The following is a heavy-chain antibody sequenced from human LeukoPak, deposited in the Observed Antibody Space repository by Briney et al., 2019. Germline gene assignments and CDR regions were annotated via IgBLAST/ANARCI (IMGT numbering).Heavy chain of an antibody. V-gene: IGHV4-34*01. CDR2: INHSGST. J-gene: IGHJ6*03. CDR3: VRENYYYYYMDV. Sequence: SETLSLTCAVYGGSFSGYYWSWIRQPPGKGLEWIGEINHSGSTNYNPFLKSRVTISVDTSKNQFSLKLSSVTAADTAVYYCVRENYYYYYMDVWGKGTTVTISS. CDR1: GGSFSGYY.